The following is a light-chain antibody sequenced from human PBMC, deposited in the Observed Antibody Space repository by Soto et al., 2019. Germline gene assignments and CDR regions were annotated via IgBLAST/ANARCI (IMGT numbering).Light chain of an antibody. CDR3: QQLRMYPST. CDR1: QDIAIY. V-gene: IGKV1-9*01. CDR2: AAS. J-gene: IGKJ4*01. Sequence: IQLTQSPSSLSASVGDRVTITCRASQDIAIYLAWYQQKPGEAPKLLIYAASTLYGGVQSRFSGSGSGTYCALTITSLQAEDFAPYYCQQLRMYPSTFGGGTKVEIK.